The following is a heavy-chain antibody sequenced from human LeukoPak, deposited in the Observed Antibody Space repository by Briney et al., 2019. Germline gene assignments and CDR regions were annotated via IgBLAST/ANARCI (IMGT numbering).Heavy chain of an antibody. V-gene: IGHV3-7*01. J-gene: IGHJ4*02. CDR3: ARGWNSDYFDY. CDR1: GVNFSSYW. CDR2: IKQDGGEE. Sequence: GGSLRLSCAVSGVNFSSYWMSWVRQAPGKGLEWVANIKQDGGEEYYVDSVKGRFTISTDNAKNSLYLQMNSLRAEDTAVYYCARGWNSDYFDYWGQGTLVTVSS. D-gene: IGHD1-7*01.